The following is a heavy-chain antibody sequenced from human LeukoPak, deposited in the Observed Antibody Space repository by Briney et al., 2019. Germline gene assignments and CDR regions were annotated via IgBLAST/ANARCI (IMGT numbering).Heavy chain of an antibody. CDR2: IIPILGIA. CDR3: ARLSRVVADYYYYGMDV. Sequence: ASVKVSCKASGGTFSSYAISWVRQAPGQGLEWMGRIIPILGIANYAQKFQGGVTITADKSTSTAYMELSSLRSEDTAVYYCARLSRVVADYYYYGMDVWGQGTTVTVSS. V-gene: IGHV1-69*04. CDR1: GGTFSSYA. J-gene: IGHJ6*02. D-gene: IGHD2-15*01.